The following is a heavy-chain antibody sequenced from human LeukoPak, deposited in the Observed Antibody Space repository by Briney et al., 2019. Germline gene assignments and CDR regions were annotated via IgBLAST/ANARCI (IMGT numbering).Heavy chain of an antibody. CDR3: ARGQAAAGNNWFDP. J-gene: IGHJ5*02. D-gene: IGHD6-13*01. Sequence: SETLSLTCTVSGGSISNYYWNWIRQPPGKGLEWIGYIYYSGSTAYNPSLKSRVTISVDTSKNQFSLKLSSVTAADTAVYYCARGQAAAGNNWFDPWGQGTLVTVSS. CDR2: IYYSGST. V-gene: IGHV4-59*12. CDR1: GGSISNYY.